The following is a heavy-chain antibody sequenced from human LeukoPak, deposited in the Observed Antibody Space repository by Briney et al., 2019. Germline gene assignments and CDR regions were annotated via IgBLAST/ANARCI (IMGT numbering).Heavy chain of an antibody. V-gene: IGHV3-66*02. CDR3: ARGGIAARPLGYYYYYMVV. CDR2: IYSGGST. D-gene: IGHD6-6*01. J-gene: IGHJ6*03. CDR1: GFTFSKSW. Sequence: GGSLRLSCAAAGFTFSKSWMSWVRQAPGKGLEWVSVIYSGGSTYYADSVKGRFTISRDNSKNTLYLQMNSLRAEDTAVYYCARGGIAARPLGYYYYYMVVWGKGTTVTVSS.